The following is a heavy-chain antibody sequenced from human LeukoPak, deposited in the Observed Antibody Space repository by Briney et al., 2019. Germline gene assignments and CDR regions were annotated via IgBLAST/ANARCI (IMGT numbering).Heavy chain of an antibody. D-gene: IGHD6-19*01. Sequence: SETLSLTHPVAGGSISSYYWGWIGQPPGKGLEWIGFIYSSGNTNYNPSLRSRVTISVDTSKNQFSLKLTSVTSADTAVYYCARHEGQWLSAWDYWGQGTLVTASS. CDR2: IYSSGNT. V-gene: IGHV4-59*08. CDR1: GGSISSYY. CDR3: ARHEGQWLSAWDY. J-gene: IGHJ4*02.